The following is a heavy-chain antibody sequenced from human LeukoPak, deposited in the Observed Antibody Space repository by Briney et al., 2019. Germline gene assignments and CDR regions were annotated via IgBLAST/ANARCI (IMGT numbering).Heavy chain of an antibody. V-gene: IGHV4-39*07. J-gene: IGHJ4*02. Sequence: SETLSLTCTVSGGSISSSSYYWGWIRQPPGKGPEWIGSIYYSGSTYYNPSLKSRVTISVDTSKNQFSLKLSSVTAADTAVYYCARDLRGSGGSCYGIDYWGQGTLVTVSS. CDR2: IYYSGST. CDR1: GGSISSSSYY. CDR3: ARDLRGSGGSCYGIDY. D-gene: IGHD2-15*01.